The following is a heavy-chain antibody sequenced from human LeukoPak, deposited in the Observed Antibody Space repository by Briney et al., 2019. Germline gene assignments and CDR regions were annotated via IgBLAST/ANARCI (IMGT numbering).Heavy chain of an antibody. CDR3: ARCSKAGIAAAGSPYYYYGMDV. D-gene: IGHD6-13*01. CDR1: GGSISSYY. Sequence: PSESLSLTCTVSGGSISSYYWSWIRQPPGKGLEWIGYILYSGRPNYNPSLKSRVTISVDTSKNQFSLKLSSVTAADTAVYYCARCSKAGIAAAGSPYYYYGMDVWGQGTTVTVS. CDR2: ILYSGRP. V-gene: IGHV4-59*01. J-gene: IGHJ6*02.